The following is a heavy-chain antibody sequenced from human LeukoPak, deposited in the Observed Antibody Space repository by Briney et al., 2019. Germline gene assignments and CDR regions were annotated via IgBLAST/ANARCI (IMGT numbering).Heavy chain of an antibody. CDR1: GGYISTDY. J-gene: IGHJ4*02. CDR3: ARVGPGLYFDY. CDR2: IYYTGST. V-gene: IGHV4-59*01. Sequence: SETLSLTCTVSGGYISTDYWNWIRQPPGKGLEWIGYIYYTGSTNYNPSLKSRVTISVDTSKNQFSLKLSSVTAADTAVYYCARVGPGLYFDYWGQGTLVTVSS.